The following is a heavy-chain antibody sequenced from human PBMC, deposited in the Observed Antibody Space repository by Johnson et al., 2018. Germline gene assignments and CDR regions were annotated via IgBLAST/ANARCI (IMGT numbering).Heavy chain of an antibody. CDR2: ISYDGSNK. V-gene: IGHV3-30-3*01. J-gene: IGHJ3*02. Sequence: VQLLETGGGVVQPGRSLRLSCAASGFTFSSYAMHWVRQAPGKGLEWVAVISYDGSNKYYADSVKGRFTISRDNSKNTMYLQMNSLRGEDTVVYYCARDRSNAFDIWGQGTMVTVSS. CDR1: GFTFSSYA. CDR3: ARDRSNAFDI.